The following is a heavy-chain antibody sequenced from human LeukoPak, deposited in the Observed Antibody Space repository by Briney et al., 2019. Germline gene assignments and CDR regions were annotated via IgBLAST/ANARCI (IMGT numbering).Heavy chain of an antibody. J-gene: IGHJ4*02. Sequence: GSLRLSCAASGFTFSSYWMSWVRQAPGKGLAWVANIKQDGSEKYYVDSVKGRFTISRDNAKNSLYLQMNSLRAEDTAVYYCTRVGYCSSTTCYTGDGFDYWGQGTLVTVSS. CDR3: TRVGYCSSTTCYTGDGFDY. V-gene: IGHV3-7*01. CDR1: GFTFSSYW. D-gene: IGHD2-2*02. CDR2: IKQDGSEK.